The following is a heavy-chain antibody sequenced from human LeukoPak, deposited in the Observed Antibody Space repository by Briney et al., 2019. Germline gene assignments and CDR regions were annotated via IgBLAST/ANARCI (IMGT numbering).Heavy chain of an antibody. D-gene: IGHD4-17*01. CDR2: INTDGSST. CDR1: GFTLSNFW. J-gene: IGHJ4*02. CDR3: AGDDYGDYAVN. Sequence: GGSLRLSCSASGFTLSNFWIHWVRQAPGKGLVWVSRINTDGSSTNYADSVKGRFAVSRDNAKNTLYLQMNSLRVEDTAVYYCAGDDYGDYAVNWGQGTLVTVSS. V-gene: IGHV3-74*01.